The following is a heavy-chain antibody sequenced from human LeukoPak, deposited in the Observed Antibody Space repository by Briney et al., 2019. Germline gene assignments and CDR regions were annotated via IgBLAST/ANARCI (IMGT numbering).Heavy chain of an antibody. CDR1: GFTFSSYE. CDR3: ARDRGSGWYVDY. J-gene: IGHJ4*02. CDR2: ISSSGSTI. Sequence: GGSLRLSCAASGFTFSSYEMNWVREAPGKGLEWVSYISSSGSTIYYADSVKGRFTISRDNAKNSLYLQMNSLRAEDTAVYYCARDRGSGWYVDYWGQGTLVTVSS. V-gene: IGHV3-48*03. D-gene: IGHD6-19*01.